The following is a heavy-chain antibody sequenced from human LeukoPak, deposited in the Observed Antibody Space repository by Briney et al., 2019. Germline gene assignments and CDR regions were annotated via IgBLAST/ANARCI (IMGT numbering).Heavy chain of an antibody. D-gene: IGHD4-17*01. CDR3: ARDLATVTTFSI. CDR1: GFTLTTYA. J-gene: IGHJ3*02. Sequence: GGSLRLSCAASGFTLTTYAMSWVRQAPGKGLEWVSGMSGSGSTHYADSVKGRFTISRDISKNTVYLQMNSLRAEDTAVYYCARDLATVTTFSIWGQGTMVTVSS. CDR2: MSGSGST. V-gene: IGHV3-23*01.